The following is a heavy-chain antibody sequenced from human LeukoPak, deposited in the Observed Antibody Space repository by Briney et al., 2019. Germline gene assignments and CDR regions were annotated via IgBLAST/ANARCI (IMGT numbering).Heavy chain of an antibody. Sequence: ASVKVSCKASGYTFTTYDLNWVRQATGQGFEWMGWMNPNSGNAGYAQKFQGRVTMTRNTSISTAYMELSNLTSEDTAVYYCARRIRGAPTDYWGQGTLVTVSS. CDR1: GYTFTTYD. V-gene: IGHV1-8*01. CDR3: ARRIRGAPTDY. CDR2: MNPNSGNA. D-gene: IGHD3-10*01. J-gene: IGHJ4*02.